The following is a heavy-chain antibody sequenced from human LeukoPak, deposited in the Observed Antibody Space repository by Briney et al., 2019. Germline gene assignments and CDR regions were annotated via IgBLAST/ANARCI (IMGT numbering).Heavy chain of an antibody. V-gene: IGHV3-30*18. CDR2: ISYDGSNK. D-gene: IGHD3-10*01. Sequence: GRSLRLSCAASGFTFSSYGMHWVRQAPGKGLEWVAVISYDGSNKYYADSVKGRFTISRDNSKNTLYLQMNSLRAEDTAVYYCAKPPYYYADYYGMDVWGQGTTVTVSS. CDR1: GFTFSSYG. J-gene: IGHJ6*02. CDR3: AKPPYYYADYYGMDV.